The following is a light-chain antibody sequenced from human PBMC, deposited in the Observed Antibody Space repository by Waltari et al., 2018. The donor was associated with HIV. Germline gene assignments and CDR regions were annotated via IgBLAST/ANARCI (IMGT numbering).Light chain of an antibody. J-gene: IGKJ1*01. CDR2: KAS. V-gene: IGKV1-5*03. CDR3: QQYNSYLPWT. Sequence: DIQMTQSPSTLSASVGDRVTITCRASQSISSWFAWYQQKPGKAPKLLIYKASSVESGVPSRFSGSGSGTEFTLTISSLQPDDCATYYCQQYNSYLPWTFGQGTKVEIK. CDR1: QSISSW.